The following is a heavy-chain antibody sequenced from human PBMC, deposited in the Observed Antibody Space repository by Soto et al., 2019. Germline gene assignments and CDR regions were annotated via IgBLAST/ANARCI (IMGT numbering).Heavy chain of an antibody. J-gene: IGHJ5*02. CDR1: GGSFSGYY. D-gene: IGHD3-10*01. CDR2: INHSGST. V-gene: IGHV4-34*01. Sequence: QVQLQQWGAGLLKPSETLSLTCAVYGGSFSGYYWSWIRQPPGKGLEWIGEINHSGSTNYNPSLKRRFTISGDTPKNQFSLRLSSGTAAATAGYYCARARPVLLWFGGGDWFDPWGQGTLVTVSS. CDR3: ARARPVLLWFGGGDWFDP.